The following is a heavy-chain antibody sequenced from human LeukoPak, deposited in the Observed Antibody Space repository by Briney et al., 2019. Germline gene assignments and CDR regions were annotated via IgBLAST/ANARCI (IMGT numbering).Heavy chain of an antibody. Sequence: SETLSLTCSVSGGSISSGTYYWSWLRQPAGKALEWIGRIYTTGDTNYNPSPTSRVTISIDTSKNQFSLKLSSVTAADTAVYYCARDEGSGWYNYWGQGTLVTVSS. J-gene: IGHJ4*02. D-gene: IGHD6-19*01. CDR1: GGSISSGTYY. CDR2: IYTTGDT. CDR3: ARDEGSGWYNY. V-gene: IGHV4-61*02.